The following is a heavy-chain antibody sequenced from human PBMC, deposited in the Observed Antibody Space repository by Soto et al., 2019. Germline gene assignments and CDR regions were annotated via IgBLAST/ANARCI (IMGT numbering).Heavy chain of an antibody. D-gene: IGHD4-17*01. CDR1: GGTFSSYA. CDR3: ARGVDYGDYYYYGMDV. Sequence: GASVKVSCKASGGTFSSYAISWVRQAPGQGLEWMGGIIPIFGTANYAQKFQGRVTITADKSTSTAYMELSSLRSEGTAVYYCARGVDYGDYYYYGMDVWGQGTTVTVS. J-gene: IGHJ6*02. V-gene: IGHV1-69*06. CDR2: IIPIFGTA.